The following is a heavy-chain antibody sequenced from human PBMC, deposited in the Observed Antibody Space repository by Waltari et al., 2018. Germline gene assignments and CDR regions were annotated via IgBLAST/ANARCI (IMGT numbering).Heavy chain of an antibody. V-gene: IGHV1-2*06. Sequence: QVQLVQSGAEVKKPGASVKVSCKASGYTFTGYYMHGVRQAPGQGLEWMGRSNPNRGGTTYAQKFHGRVTRTRDTSISTAYMELSRLRSDDTAVYYCAREGAHPDAFDIWGQGTMVTVSS. J-gene: IGHJ3*02. CDR3: AREGAHPDAFDI. CDR1: GYTFTGYY. CDR2: SNPNRGGT.